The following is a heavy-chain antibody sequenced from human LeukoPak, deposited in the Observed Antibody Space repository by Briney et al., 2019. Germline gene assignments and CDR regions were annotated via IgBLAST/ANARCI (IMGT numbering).Heavy chain of an antibody. J-gene: IGHJ6*02. V-gene: IGHV1-2*02. Sequence: ASVKVSCKASGYTFTGYYMHWVRQAPGQGLEWMGWINPNSGGTNYAQKFQGRVTMTRDTSISTAYMELSRLRSDDTAVYYCARAYDISLYYYYGMDVWGQGTTVTVSS. CDR2: INPNSGGT. CDR3: ARAYDISLYYYYGMDV. CDR1: GYTFTGYY. D-gene: IGHD3-9*01.